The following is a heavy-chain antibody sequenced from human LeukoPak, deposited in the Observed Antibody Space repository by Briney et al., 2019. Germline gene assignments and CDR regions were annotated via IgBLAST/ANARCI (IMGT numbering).Heavy chain of an antibody. CDR1: VGTFISYA. Sequence: SVKVSCKASVGTFISYAISWVRQAPGQGLEWMGKIITIFGRANYAQKFQGRVTITTDESTSTAYMELSSLRSEDTAVYYCARQKSYYDSSELYFDYWGQGTLVTVSS. J-gene: IGHJ4*02. CDR3: ARQKSYYDSSELYFDY. CDR2: IITIFGRA. V-gene: IGHV1-69*05. D-gene: IGHD3-22*01.